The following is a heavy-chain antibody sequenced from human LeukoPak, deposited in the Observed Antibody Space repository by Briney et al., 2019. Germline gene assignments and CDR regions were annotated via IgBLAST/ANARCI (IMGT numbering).Heavy chain of an antibody. CDR3: ARSLYRGVISYYFDY. CDR2: IYPGDSDT. D-gene: IGHD3-10*01. J-gene: IGHJ4*02. Sequence: GESLKISCQGSGYSFTSYWIGWVRQMPGKGLEWMGIIYPGDSDTRYSPSFQGQVTISADKSISTAYLQWSSLKASDTAMYYCARSLYRGVISYYFDYWGQGTLVTVSS. V-gene: IGHV5-51*01. CDR1: GYSFTSYW.